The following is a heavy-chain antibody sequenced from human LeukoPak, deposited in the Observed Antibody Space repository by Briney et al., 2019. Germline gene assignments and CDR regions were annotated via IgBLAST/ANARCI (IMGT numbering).Heavy chain of an antibody. CDR1: GGTFSSSA. J-gene: IGHJ4*02. D-gene: IGHD3-22*01. Sequence: SVKLSCKASGGTFSSSAISWVRQAPGQGLEWMGKIIPILGIANYAQKFQGRVTITADKSTRTAYMEVSSLRSEDTAVYYGARSYYYESSGYYYYPYWGQGTLVTVSS. V-gene: IGHV1-69*04. CDR2: IIPILGIA. CDR3: ARSYYYESSGYYYYPY.